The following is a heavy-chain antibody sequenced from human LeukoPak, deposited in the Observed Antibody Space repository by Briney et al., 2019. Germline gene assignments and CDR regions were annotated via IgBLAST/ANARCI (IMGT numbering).Heavy chain of an antibody. Sequence: GGSLRLSCAASGFTFTNYWMHWVRQAPGMGLVWVSRLPPDELGIIYADSVKGRFTVSRDNAKNTVYLQMNNLRVDDTAMYYCVGTIASRGSEYWGQGALATVSS. CDR1: GFTFTNYW. CDR2: LPPDELGI. D-gene: IGHD6-6*01. V-gene: IGHV3-74*01. CDR3: VGTIASRGSEY. J-gene: IGHJ4*02.